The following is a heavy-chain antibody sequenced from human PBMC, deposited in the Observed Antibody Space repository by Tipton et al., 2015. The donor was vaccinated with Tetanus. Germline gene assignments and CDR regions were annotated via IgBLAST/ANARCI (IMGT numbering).Heavy chain of an antibody. V-gene: IGHV4-59*02. J-gene: IGHJ4*02. CDR3: ARFSYDSGGFYSYFDY. CDR2: AYYSGTT. D-gene: IGHD3-22*01. Sequence: TLSLTCTISGGSVSGFYWGWIRQPPGKGLEWIGHAYYSGTTNYKPSLKGRVSISVDTSHDQFSLRLTSVAAADTAIYYCARFSYDSGGFYSYFDYWGRGTLVTVSS. CDR1: GGSVSGFY.